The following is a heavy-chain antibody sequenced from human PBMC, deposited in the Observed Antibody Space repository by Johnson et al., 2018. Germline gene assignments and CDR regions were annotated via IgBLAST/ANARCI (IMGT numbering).Heavy chain of an antibody. J-gene: IGHJ4*02. Sequence: EVQLVETGGGLVQPGGSLRLSCVASGFTFSAYGMSWVRQAPGKGLEWLSFIGGDDGAGTYYADSVKGRFTISRDNSKNTRYLQRDSLRVEDTAVYYCAKKEGRGCTSITCCGYDYCGQRTLVTVSS. CDR2: IGGDDGAGT. CDR1: GFTFSAYG. CDR3: AKKEGRGCTSITCCGYDY. V-gene: IGHV3-23*04. D-gene: IGHD2-2*01.